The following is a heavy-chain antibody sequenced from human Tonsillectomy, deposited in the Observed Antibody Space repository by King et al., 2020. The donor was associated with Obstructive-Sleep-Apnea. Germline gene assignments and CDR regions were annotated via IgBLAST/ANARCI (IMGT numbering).Heavy chain of an antibody. CDR1: GFTFSNYN. CDR3: ATLYSSSSGVYVDY. Sequence: VQLVESGGGLVTPGGCLRLSCAASGFTFSNYNMNWVRQAPGKGLEWVSSIDNSGTDIYYADSVKGRFTISRDNAKNSLYLQMNSLRAEDTAVYFCATLYSSSSGVYVDYWGQGILVTVSS. D-gene: IGHD6-6*01. J-gene: IGHJ4*02. V-gene: IGHV3-21*01. CDR2: IDNSGTDI.